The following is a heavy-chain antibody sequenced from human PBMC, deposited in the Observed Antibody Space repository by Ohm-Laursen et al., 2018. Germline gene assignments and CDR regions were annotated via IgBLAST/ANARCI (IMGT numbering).Heavy chain of an antibody. V-gene: IGHV4-59*01. CDR2: IYYSGST. J-gene: IGHJ2*01. CDR1: GGSISSYY. CDR3: AAVGGTYWYFDL. Sequence: TLPLTCTVSGGSISSYYWSWIRQPPGKGLEWIGYIYYSGSTNYNPSLKSRVTISVDTSKNQFSLKLSSVTAADTAVYYGAAVGGTYWYFDLWGRGTLVTVSS. D-gene: IGHD1-1*01.